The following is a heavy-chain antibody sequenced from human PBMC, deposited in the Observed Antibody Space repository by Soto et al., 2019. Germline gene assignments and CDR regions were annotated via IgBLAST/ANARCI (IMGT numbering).Heavy chain of an antibody. D-gene: IGHD2-21*02. J-gene: IGHJ4*02. CDR2: INAGNGNT. CDR1: GYTFTSHA. Sequence: ASVKVSCKASGYTFTSHAMHWVRQAPEQRLEWMGWINAGNGNTKYSQKFQGRVTITRDTSASTAYMELSSLRSEDTAVYYCARSIVVVTALDYWGQGALVTVSS. CDR3: ARSIVVVTALDY. V-gene: IGHV1-3*01.